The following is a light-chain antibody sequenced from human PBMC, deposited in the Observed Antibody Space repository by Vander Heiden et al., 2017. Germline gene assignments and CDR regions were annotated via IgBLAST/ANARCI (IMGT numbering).Light chain of an antibody. Sequence: SVLTQPPSASGAPRQRVTISCSGSRSNIGSNYVYWYQQLPGTAPKLLIYRNNQRPSGVPDRFSGSKSGTSASLAISGLRSEDEADYHCAAWEDSLSGVVFGGGTKLTVL. V-gene: IGLV1-47*01. CDR3: AAWEDSLSGVV. CDR1: RSNIGSNY. J-gene: IGLJ2*01. CDR2: RNN.